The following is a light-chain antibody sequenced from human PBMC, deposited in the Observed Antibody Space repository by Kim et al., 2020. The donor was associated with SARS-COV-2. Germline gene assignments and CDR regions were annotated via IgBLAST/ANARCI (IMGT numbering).Light chain of an antibody. V-gene: IGKV3-11*01. CDR2: EAS. CDR3: QQRGS. J-gene: IGKJ5*01. CDR1: QGVSNY. Sequence: LSLSPGDSATLSCRASQGVSNYLAWYQQKPGQAPRLLIYEASKRAAGIPARFSGSGSGTDFTLTISRLEPGDSAVYFCQQRGSFGQGTRLEIK.